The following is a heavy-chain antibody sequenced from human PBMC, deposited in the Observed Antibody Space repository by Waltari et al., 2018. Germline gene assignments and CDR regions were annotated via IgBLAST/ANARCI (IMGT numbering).Heavy chain of an antibody. V-gene: IGHV3-15*02. CDR3: TTRTWADGFDI. CDR2: IKNKIDGGTI. CDR1: GFSFSNAW. D-gene: IGHD7-27*01. Sequence: EVLLVEAGGSLVKPGGSLRLSCAGSGFSFSNAWMTWVRQAPGKGLELVGRIKNKIDGGTIDYAAPLKGRFTISRDDSKNTLYLQMNSLKIEDTAVYYCTTRTWADGFDIWGQGTMVTVSS. J-gene: IGHJ3*02.